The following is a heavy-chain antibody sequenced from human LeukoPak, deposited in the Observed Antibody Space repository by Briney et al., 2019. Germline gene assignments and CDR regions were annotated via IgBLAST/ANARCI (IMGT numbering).Heavy chain of an antibody. D-gene: IGHD4-17*01. CDR1: GFPFSRYA. CDR3: ASPTTPTPVGAFDI. CDR2: ISYDGSNK. J-gene: IGHJ3*02. V-gene: IGHV3-30-3*01. Sequence: GGSLRLSCAAAGFPFSRYAMPWVRQAPGKGLEWVAVISYDGSNKYYADSVKGRFTISRDNSKNTLYLQMNSLRAEDTAVYYCASPTTPTPVGAFDIWGQGTMVTVSS.